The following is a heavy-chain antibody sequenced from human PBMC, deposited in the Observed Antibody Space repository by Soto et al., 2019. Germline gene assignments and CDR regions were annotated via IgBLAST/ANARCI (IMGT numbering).Heavy chain of an antibody. CDR1: GYTFTSYY. J-gene: IGHJ6*02. CDR3: ARDGQGFYYDSSGYYGNMDV. Sequence: ASVKVSCKASGYTFTSYYMHWVRQAPGQGLEWMGIINPSGGSTSYAQKFQGRVTMTRDTSTSTVYMELSSLRSEDTAVYYCARDGQGFYYDSSGYYGNMDVWGQGTTVTVSS. CDR2: INPSGGST. V-gene: IGHV1-46*01. D-gene: IGHD3-22*01.